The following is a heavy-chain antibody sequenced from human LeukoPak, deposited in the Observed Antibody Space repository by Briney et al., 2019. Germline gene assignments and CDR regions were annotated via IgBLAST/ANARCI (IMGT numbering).Heavy chain of an antibody. J-gene: IGHJ4*02. CDR2: IYAGDFDT. D-gene: IGHD2-15*01. CDR1: GYSFTSYW. V-gene: IGHV5-51*01. Sequence: GESLKVSWEGWGYSFTSYWIGWVRQMPGKGLEWMGIIYAGDFDTRYSPCFQGQVTISADKSISTAYLQWSSLKASDTAMYYCARHESQFLSLGDYWGQGTLVTVSS. CDR3: ARHESQFLSLGDY.